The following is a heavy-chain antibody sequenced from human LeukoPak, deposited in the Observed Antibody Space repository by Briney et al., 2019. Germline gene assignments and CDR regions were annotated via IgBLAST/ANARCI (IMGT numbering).Heavy chain of an antibody. J-gene: IGHJ3*02. CDR2: IYYSGST. CDR3: ARDVLYSSGWYDAFDI. Sequence: SETLSLTCTVSGGSISSYYWSWIRQPPGKGLEWIGYIYYSGSTNYNPSLKSRVTILVDTSKNQFSLKLSSVTAADTAVYYCARDVLYSSGWYDAFDIWGQGTMVTVSS. D-gene: IGHD6-19*01. CDR1: GGSISSYY. V-gene: IGHV4-59*01.